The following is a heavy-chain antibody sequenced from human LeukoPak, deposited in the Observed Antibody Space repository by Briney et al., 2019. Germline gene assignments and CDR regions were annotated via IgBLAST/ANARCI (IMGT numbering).Heavy chain of an antibody. Sequence: KPSETLSLTCTVSGGSLSSYYWSWIRQPPGKGLEWIGYIYYSGSTNYNPSLKSRVTMSVDTSKNQFSLKLSSVTAADTAVYYCARELSTYYYDSSGYNTERGFDYWGQGTLVTVSS. J-gene: IGHJ4*02. CDR1: GGSLSSYY. CDR3: ARELSTYYYDSSGYNTERGFDY. D-gene: IGHD3-22*01. CDR2: IYYSGST. V-gene: IGHV4-59*12.